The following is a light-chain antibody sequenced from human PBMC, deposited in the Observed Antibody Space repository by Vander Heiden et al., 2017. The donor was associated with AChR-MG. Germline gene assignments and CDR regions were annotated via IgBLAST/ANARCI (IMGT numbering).Light chain of an antibody. CDR2: WAS. Sequence: DTVMTQSPDSLAVSLGERATINCKSSQSVLYSSNNKNYLAWYQQKPGQPPKLLIYWASTRESGVPDRFSGSGSGTDFTLTISSLQAEDVAVYYCQQYDSTPCTFGQGTKLEIK. CDR1: QSVLYSSNNKNY. V-gene: IGKV4-1*01. CDR3: QQYDSTPCT. J-gene: IGKJ2*02.